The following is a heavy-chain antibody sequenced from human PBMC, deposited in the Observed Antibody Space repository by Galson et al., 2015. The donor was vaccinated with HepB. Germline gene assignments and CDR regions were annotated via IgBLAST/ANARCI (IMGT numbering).Heavy chain of an antibody. Sequence: SVKVSCKASGYTFTRYAIHWVRQAPGQRLEWMGWINAGNGNTKYSQKFQGRVTITRDTSASTAHMELSRLRSEDSAVFYCVRESVVVPTATPYYFDYWGQGTLVTVSS. D-gene: IGHD2-2*01. V-gene: IGHV1-3*01. CDR3: VRESVVVPTATPYYFDY. CDR2: INAGNGNT. CDR1: GYTFTRYA. J-gene: IGHJ4*02.